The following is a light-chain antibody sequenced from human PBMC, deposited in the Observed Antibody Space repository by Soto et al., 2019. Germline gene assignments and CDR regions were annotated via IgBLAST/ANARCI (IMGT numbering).Light chain of an antibody. Sequence: DIQMTQSPSTLSASVGDRVTITCRASQSISSWLAWYQQKQGKAPKLLIYKGSSLESGVPSKFRGSGSGTEFTLTISSLQPDDFATYYCQQYNSYSGITFGGGTKVEIK. CDR2: KGS. V-gene: IGKV1-5*03. CDR1: QSISSW. CDR3: QQYNSYSGIT. J-gene: IGKJ4*01.